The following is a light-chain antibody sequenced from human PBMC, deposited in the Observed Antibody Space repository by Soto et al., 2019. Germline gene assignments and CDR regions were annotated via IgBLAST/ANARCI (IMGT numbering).Light chain of an antibody. CDR1: SGHSSYI. CDR2: LEGSGSY. Sequence: QAVVTQSSFASASLGSSVKLTCTLSSGHSSYIIAWHQQQPGKAPRYLMKLEGSGSYNKGSGVPDRFSGSSSGADRYLTISNLQFEDEADYYCETWDSNTWVFGGGTKLTVL. CDR3: ETWDSNTWV. V-gene: IGLV4-60*02. J-gene: IGLJ3*02.